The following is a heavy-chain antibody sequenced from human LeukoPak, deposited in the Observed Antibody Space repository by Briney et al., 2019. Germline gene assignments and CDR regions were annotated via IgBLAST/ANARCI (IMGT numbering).Heavy chain of an antibody. D-gene: IGHD5-18*01. Sequence: GGSLRLSCAASGFTVSSDKMSWVRQAPRKGREWVLVIYSGGSTYYADSVKGRFTISRDNSKNTLYLQMNSLRAEDTAVYYCARGYPPGYYYGMDVWGQGTTVTVSS. J-gene: IGHJ6*02. CDR3: ARGYPPGYYYGMDV. V-gene: IGHV3-53*01. CDR2: IYSGGST. CDR1: GFTVSSDK.